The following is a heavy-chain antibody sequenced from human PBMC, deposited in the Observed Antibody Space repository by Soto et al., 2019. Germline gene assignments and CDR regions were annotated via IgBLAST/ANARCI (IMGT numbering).Heavy chain of an antibody. V-gene: IGHV3-30*18. D-gene: IGHD3-22*01. CDR1: GFTFSSYG. Sequence: PGGSLRLSCAASGFTFSSYGMHWDRQAPGKGLEWVAVISYDESNKYYADSVKGRFTISRDNSKNTLYLQMNSLRAEDTAVYYCTKGVVVITSYFQHWGQGTLVTVSS. CDR2: ISYDESNK. CDR3: TKGVVVITSYFQH. J-gene: IGHJ1*01.